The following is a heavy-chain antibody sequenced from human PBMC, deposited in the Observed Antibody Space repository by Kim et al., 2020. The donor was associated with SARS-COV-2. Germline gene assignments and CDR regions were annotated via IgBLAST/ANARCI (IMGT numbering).Heavy chain of an antibody. Sequence: GGSLRLSCSASGVPLRGNWMQWVRQRPGQGLVWVSLINGDGGMTHYADSVKSRFTVSRGGPENTLHLQMNRLRPEDTAVYYCATGNSWEALYWGRGTLVT. D-gene: IGHD1-26*01. CDR3: ATGNSWEALY. CDR2: INGDGGMT. V-gene: IGHV3-74*01. J-gene: IGHJ4*02. CDR1: GVPLRGNW.